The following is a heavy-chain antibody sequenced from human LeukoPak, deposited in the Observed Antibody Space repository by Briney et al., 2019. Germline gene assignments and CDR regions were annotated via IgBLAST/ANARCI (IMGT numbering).Heavy chain of an antibody. J-gene: IGHJ4*02. D-gene: IGHD3/OR15-3a*01. CDR2: IYHSGST. CDR1: GYSISSGYY. V-gene: IGHV4-38-2*01. Sequence: SETLSLTCAVSGYSISSGYYWGWIRQPPGKGLEWIGSIYHSGSTYYNPSLKSRVTITVDTSKNQFSLKLSSVTAADTAVYYCARRSLGTIDYWGQGTLVTVSS. CDR3: ARRSLGTIDY.